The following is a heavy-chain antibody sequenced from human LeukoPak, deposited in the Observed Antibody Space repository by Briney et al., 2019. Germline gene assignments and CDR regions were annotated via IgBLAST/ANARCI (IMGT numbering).Heavy chain of an antibody. CDR3: ARDLGTVYWFDP. CDR2: INPNSGGT. D-gene: IGHD4-17*01. Sequence: ASVKVSCKASGYTFTGYYMHWVRQAPGQGLEWMGWINPNSGGTNYAQKFQGRVTMTRDTSISTAYMELSRLRSDDTAVYYCARDLGTVYWFDPWGQGTLATVSS. V-gene: IGHV1-2*02. J-gene: IGHJ5*02. CDR1: GYTFTGYY.